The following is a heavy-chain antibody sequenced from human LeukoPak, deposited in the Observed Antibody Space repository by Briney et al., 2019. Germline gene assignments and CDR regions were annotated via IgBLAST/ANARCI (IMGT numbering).Heavy chain of an antibody. CDR1: GFTFSDYS. D-gene: IGHD3-22*01. J-gene: IGHJ4*02. CDR3: ARDVSNGY. CDR2: ISSGGSPM. V-gene: IGHV3-11*04. Sequence: GGSLRLSCAASGFTFSDYSMTWIRQSPEKGLGWVAQISSGGSPMYYVDSGEGRFTVSRDNARNSLYLQMNSLRAEDTAVYYCARDVSNGYWGQGTLVTVSS.